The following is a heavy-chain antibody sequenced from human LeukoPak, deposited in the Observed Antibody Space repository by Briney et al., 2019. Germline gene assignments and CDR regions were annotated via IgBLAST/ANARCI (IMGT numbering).Heavy chain of an antibody. V-gene: IGHV3-23*01. J-gene: IGHJ4*02. D-gene: IGHD6-19*01. Sequence: PGGSLRLSCAASGFTFSSYAMTGLPRAPGKGLEWVSGIRGSGGSTYYADSVKGRFPISRDSSKNTVYLKMNSLGAGDTAIYYCARELLRIAVAGGDYWGQGTLVTVSS. CDR3: ARELLRIAVAGGDY. CDR2: IRGSGGST. CDR1: GFTFSSYA.